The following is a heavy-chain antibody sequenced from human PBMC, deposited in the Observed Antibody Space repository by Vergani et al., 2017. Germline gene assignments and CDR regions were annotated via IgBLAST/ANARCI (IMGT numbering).Heavy chain of an antibody. CDR1: GYTFTSYY. D-gene: IGHD3-22*01. CDR3: ARDLGDYYDSSGYSKADAFDI. J-gene: IGHJ3*02. Sequence: QVQLVQSGAEVKKPGASVKVSCKASGYTFTSYYMHWVRQAPGQGLEWMGIINPSGGSTSYAQNFQGRVTMTRDTSTSTVYMELSSLRSEDTAVYYCARDLGDYYDSSGYSKADAFDIWGQGTMVTVSS. V-gene: IGHV1-46*03. CDR2: INPSGGST.